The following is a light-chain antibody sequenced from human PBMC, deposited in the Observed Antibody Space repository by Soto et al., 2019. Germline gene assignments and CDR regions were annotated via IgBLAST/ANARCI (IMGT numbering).Light chain of an antibody. Sequence: EIVLTQSPGTLSLSPGERASLSCRASQSVRSSYLAWYQQKPGQAPRLLVYGASSRATGIPDRFSGSGSGTDFTLTISRLEPEDFPVYYCQQYGSSLITFGPGTKVDIK. CDR1: QSVRSSY. CDR2: GAS. CDR3: QQYGSSLIT. V-gene: IGKV3-20*01. J-gene: IGKJ3*01.